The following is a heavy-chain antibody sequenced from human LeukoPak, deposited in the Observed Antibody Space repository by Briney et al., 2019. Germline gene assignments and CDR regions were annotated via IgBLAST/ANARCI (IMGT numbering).Heavy chain of an antibody. Sequence: PGGSLRLSCSASGFTFGDHAMSWVRQAPGKGLEWVGFIRSKGYGGTTEYAASVEGRFSLSRDDSKSFVYLQMSSLKTEDTAVYYCTRDIVSISQPYYFDYWGQGTLVTVSS. J-gene: IGHJ4*02. CDR2: IRSKGYGGTT. CDR1: GFTFGDHA. V-gene: IGHV3-49*04. CDR3: TRDIVSISQPYYFDY. D-gene: IGHD2-2*01.